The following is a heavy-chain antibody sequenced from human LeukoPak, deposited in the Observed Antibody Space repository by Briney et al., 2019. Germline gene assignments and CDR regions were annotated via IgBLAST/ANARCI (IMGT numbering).Heavy chain of an antibody. Sequence: SETLSLTCTVSGGSISSYYWSWIRQPPGKGPEWIGYIYYSGSTNYNPSLKSRVTISVDTSKNQFSLKLSSVTAADTAVYYCARHYYDSSGYYSTSGYFDLWGRGTLVTVSS. CDR2: IYYSGST. CDR1: GGSISSYY. D-gene: IGHD3-22*01. CDR3: ARHYYDSSGYYSTSGYFDL. J-gene: IGHJ2*01. V-gene: IGHV4-59*08.